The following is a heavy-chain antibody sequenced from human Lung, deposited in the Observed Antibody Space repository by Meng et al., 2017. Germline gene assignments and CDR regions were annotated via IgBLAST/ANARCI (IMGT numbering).Heavy chain of an antibody. J-gene: IGHJ4*02. V-gene: IGHV4-39*07. CDR1: GPSIRASSYY. CDR3: ARDREWKKVFEF. D-gene: IGHD3-3*01. CDR2: IYYSGAT. Sequence: QLHLQESAPGLVKTSETLSLTCSVSGPSIRASSYYWGWICQDPGKGLEWIGSIYYSGATSQNPSPRSRVTLSIETSNNQFALTLNSVTAADTAVYFCARDREWKKVFEFWGRGTLVTVSS.